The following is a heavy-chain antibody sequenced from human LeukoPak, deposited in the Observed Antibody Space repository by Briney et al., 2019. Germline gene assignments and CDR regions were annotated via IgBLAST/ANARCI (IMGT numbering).Heavy chain of an antibody. J-gene: IGHJ5*02. CDR3: ARGLEPTGDSYGYLNWFDP. D-gene: IGHD5-18*01. CDR2: IYYSGST. Sequence: PSETLSLTCTVSGGSISSYYWSWIRQPPGKGLEWIGYIYYSGSTNYIPSLKSRVTISVDTSKNQFSLKLSSVTAADTAVYYCARGLEPTGDSYGYLNWFDPWGQGTLVTVSS. V-gene: IGHV4-59*01. CDR1: GGSISSYY.